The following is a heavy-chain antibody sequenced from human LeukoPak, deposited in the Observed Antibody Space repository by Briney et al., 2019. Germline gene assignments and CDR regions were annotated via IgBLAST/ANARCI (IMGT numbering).Heavy chain of an antibody. J-gene: IGHJ3*02. CDR3: ARDESGFDI. CDR1: GFTFSSYG. V-gene: IGHV3-33*01. Sequence: PGGSLRLSCAASGFTFSSYGMHWVRQAPGRGLEWVAAIWNDGSHQYYADCVKGRFTISRHNSKNTLYLQMNSLRAEDTAVYYCARDESGFDIWGQGTMVTVSS. CDR2: IWNDGSHQ.